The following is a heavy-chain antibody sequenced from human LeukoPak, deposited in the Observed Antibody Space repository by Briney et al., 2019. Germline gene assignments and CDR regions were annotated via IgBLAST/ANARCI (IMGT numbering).Heavy chain of an antibody. CDR1: GYTFTSYD. CDR3: ARDEYSNYSHYYYYGMDV. Sequence: ASVKVSCKASGYTFTSYDINWVRQATGQGLEWMGWMNPNSGNTGYAQKFQGRVTMTRNTSISTAYMELSSLRSEDTAVYYCARDEYSNYSHYYYYGMDVWGQGTTVTISS. J-gene: IGHJ6*02. CDR2: MNPNSGNT. V-gene: IGHV1-8*01. D-gene: IGHD4-11*01.